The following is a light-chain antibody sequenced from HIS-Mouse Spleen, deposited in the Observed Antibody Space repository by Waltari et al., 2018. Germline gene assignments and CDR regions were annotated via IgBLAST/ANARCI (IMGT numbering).Light chain of an antibody. CDR1: QSVSSN. CDR2: GAS. CDR3: QQYNNWPIFT. Sequence: EIVMTQSPATLSVSPGERATLSCRASQSVSSNLAWYQQKPGQAPRLLIYGASTRATGIQARFSGSGSGTEFTLTLSSMQSEDFAVYSCQQYNNWPIFTFGPGTKVDIK. V-gene: IGKV3-15*01. J-gene: IGKJ3*01.